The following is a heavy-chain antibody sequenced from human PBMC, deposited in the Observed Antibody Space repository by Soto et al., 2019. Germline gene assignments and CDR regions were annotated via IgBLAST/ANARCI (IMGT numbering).Heavy chain of an antibody. CDR2: IDPSDSYT. V-gene: IGHV5-10-1*01. CDR1: GYSFTSYW. Sequence: VESLKISCKGSGYSFTSYWISWVRQMPGKVLEWMGRIDPSDSYTNYSPSFQGHVTISADKSISTAYLQWSSLKASDTAKYYCARLRGSSSSPYYYGMDVWGQGTTVTVSS. CDR3: ARLRGSSSSPYYYGMDV. D-gene: IGHD6-6*01. J-gene: IGHJ6*02.